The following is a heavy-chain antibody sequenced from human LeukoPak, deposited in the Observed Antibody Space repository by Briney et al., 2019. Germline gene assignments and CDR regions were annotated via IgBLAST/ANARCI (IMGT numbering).Heavy chain of an antibody. CDR1: GGSSRNYY. J-gene: IGHJ4*02. Sequence: SETLSLTCTVSGGSSRNYYWSWIRQPPGKGLEWIGYIYYSGTGSNYNPYLKSRVTISVDTSKNQFSLKLTSVTAADTAVYYCARMLQMATNGGYHFDYWGQGTLVTVSS. CDR3: ARMLQMATNGGYHFDY. CDR2: IYYSGTGS. D-gene: IGHD5-24*01. V-gene: IGHV4-59*08.